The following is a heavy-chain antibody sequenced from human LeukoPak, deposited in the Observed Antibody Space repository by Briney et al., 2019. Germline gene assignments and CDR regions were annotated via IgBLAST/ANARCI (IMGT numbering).Heavy chain of an antibody. CDR3: AKDRCSSTSCSFDY. V-gene: IGHV3-30*02. D-gene: IGHD2-2*01. CDR2: IWYAGSNK. J-gene: IGHJ4*02. CDR1: GFIFSNYG. Sequence: TGGSLRLSCAASGFIFSNYGMHWVRQAPGKGLEWVAFIWYAGSNKYYADSVKGRFTISRDNSRNTLYLQMNSLRADDTAVYYCAKDRCSSTSCSFDYWGQGTLVTASS.